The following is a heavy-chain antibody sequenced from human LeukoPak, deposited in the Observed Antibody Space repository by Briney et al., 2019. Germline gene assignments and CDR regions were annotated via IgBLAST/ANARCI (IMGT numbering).Heavy chain of an antibody. J-gene: IGHJ3*02. Sequence: ASVKVSCKASGYTFTSYGISWVRQAPGQGLEWMGWISAYNGNTNYAQKPQGRVTMTTDTSTSTAYVELRSLRSDDTAVYYCARGNFDWLLLGAFDIWGQGTMVTVSS. CDR2: ISAYNGNT. D-gene: IGHD3-9*01. CDR1: GYTFTSYG. V-gene: IGHV1-18*04. CDR3: ARGNFDWLLLGAFDI.